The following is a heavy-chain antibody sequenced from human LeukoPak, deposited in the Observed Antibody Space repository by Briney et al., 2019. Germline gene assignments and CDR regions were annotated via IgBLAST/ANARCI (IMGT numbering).Heavy chain of an antibody. CDR1: GGTFSSYA. CDR3: AREWVDACTNGVCYGDYYYYGMDV. D-gene: IGHD2-8*01. J-gene: IGHJ6*02. V-gene: IGHV1-69*13. CDR2: IIPIFGTA. Sequence: GASVKVSCKASGGTFSSYAISWVRQAPGQGLEWMGGIIPIFGTANCAQKIQGRVTITADESTSTAYMELSSLRPEDTAVYYCAREWVDACTNGVCYGDYYYYGMDVWGQGTTVTVSS.